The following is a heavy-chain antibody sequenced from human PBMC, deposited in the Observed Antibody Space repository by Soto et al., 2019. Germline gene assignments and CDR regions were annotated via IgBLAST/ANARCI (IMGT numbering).Heavy chain of an antibody. V-gene: IGHV4-59*01. CDR2: IYYSEST. Sequence: SETLSLTCTVSGGSISSYYWSWIRQPPGKGLEWIGYIYYSESTNYDPSLKSRVTISVDTSKTHFSLKLSSVTAADTAVYYCARAGGYGIDYWGQGTLVTVSS. J-gene: IGHJ4*02. D-gene: IGHD5-12*01. CDR1: GGSISSYY. CDR3: ARAGGYGIDY.